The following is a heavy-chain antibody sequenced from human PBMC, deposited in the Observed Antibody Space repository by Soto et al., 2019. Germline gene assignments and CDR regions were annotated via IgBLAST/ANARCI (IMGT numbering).Heavy chain of an antibody. Sequence: GASVKVSCKASGGTFSSYTISWGRQAPGQGLEWMGRIIPILGIANYAQKFQGRVTITADKSTSTAYMELSSLRSEDTAVYYCARNALDYGDYVRDYWGQGTLVTVSS. J-gene: IGHJ4*02. D-gene: IGHD4-17*01. CDR3: ARNALDYGDYVRDY. V-gene: IGHV1-69*02. CDR1: GGTFSSYT. CDR2: IIPILGIA.